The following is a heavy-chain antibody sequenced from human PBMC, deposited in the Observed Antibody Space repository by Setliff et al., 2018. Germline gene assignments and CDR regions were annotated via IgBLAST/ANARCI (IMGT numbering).Heavy chain of an antibody. V-gene: IGHV3-15*01. Sequence: PGGSLRLTCAASGFPFSNAWMSWVRQAPGKGLEWVGLIKRKTDGETTDYAAPVKGRFIISRDDSKRTLYLQMNSLKNEDTALYSCMSTPSGTYSTYYNYDMDIWGKGTTVTVSS. CDR1: GFPFSNAW. CDR3: MSTPSGTYSTYYNYDMDI. J-gene: IGHJ6*03. D-gene: IGHD3-10*01. CDR2: IKRKTDGETT.